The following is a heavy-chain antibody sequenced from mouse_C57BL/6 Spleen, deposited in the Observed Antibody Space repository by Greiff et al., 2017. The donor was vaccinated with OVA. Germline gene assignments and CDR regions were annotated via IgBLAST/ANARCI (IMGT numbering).Heavy chain of an antibody. J-gene: IGHJ4*01. V-gene: IGHV1-15*01. CDR1: GYTFTDYE. D-gene: IGHD1-1*01. Sequence: VQLQQSGAELVRPGASVTLSCKASGYTFTDYEMHWVKQTPVHGLEWIGAIDPETGGTAYNQKFKGKAILTADKSSSTAYMKLRSLTSEDSAVYYCTGNYYGSSPYAMDYWGQGTSVTVSS. CDR2: IDPETGGT. CDR3: TGNYYGSSPYAMDY.